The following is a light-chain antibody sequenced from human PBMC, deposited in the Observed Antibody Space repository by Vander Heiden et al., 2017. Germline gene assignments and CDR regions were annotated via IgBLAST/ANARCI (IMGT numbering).Light chain of an antibody. Sequence: EIVMTQSPATLSGSPGERATLSCRASQSVSSNLAWYQQKPGQAPRLLIYGASTRATGIPARFSGSGSGTEFTLTISSLQSEDFAVYYCQQYNNWPWTFRQGTKVEIK. J-gene: IGKJ1*01. CDR3: QQYNNWPWT. V-gene: IGKV3-15*01. CDR1: QSVSSN. CDR2: GAS.